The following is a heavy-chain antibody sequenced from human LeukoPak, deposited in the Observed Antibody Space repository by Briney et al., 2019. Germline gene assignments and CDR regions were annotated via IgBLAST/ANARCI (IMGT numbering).Heavy chain of an antibody. CDR3: ARDRNTDFWSGYYTNYFDY. Sequence: GGSLRLSCAASEFTFSTYSMNWVRQAPGKGLEWVSSISSGSTYIYYADSVKGRFTISRDNAKNSLYLQMNSLRAEDTAVYYCARDRNTDFWSGYYTNYFDYWGQGTLVTVSS. V-gene: IGHV3-21*01. D-gene: IGHD3-3*01. CDR2: ISSGSTYI. J-gene: IGHJ4*02. CDR1: EFTFSTYS.